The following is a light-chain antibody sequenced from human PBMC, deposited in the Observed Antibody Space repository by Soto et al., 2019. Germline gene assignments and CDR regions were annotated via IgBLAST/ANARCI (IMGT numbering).Light chain of an antibody. Sequence: EIVLTQSPATMSLSPVERATLSCRASPSVSSYLAWYQQKPGQAPRLLIYDASNRATGIPARFSGSGSGTDFPLTISSLEPEDFAVYSCQQRSNWPPTFGQGTKLEIK. CDR2: DAS. V-gene: IGKV3-11*01. CDR3: QQRSNWPPT. J-gene: IGKJ2*01. CDR1: PSVSSY.